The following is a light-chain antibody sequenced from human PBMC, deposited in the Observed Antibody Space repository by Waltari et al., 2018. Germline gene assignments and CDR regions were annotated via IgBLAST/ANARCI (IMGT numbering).Light chain of an antibody. J-gene: IGLJ1*01. CDR3: HSRDSNGNPFV. Sequence: SSELTQDPAVSVAMGQTVRITCQGESIRSYYASWYQQRPGQTPRLVMYDKNNRPSGVPDRFSGSSSHNTASLTITGAQAEDEASYYCHSRDSNGNPFVFGPATKVTVL. CDR2: DKN. V-gene: IGLV3-19*01. CDR1: SIRSYY.